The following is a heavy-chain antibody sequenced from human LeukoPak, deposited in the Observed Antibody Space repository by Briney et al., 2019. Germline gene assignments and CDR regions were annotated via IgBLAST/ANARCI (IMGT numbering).Heavy chain of an antibody. CDR2: ISGSGGST. V-gene: IGHV3-23*01. D-gene: IGHD3-10*01. Sequence: GGSLRLSCAASGFTFSNAWMSWVRQAPGKGLEWVSAISGSGGSTYYADSVKGRFTISRDNSKNTLYLQMHSLRAEDTAVYYCAKDSSSSWFGGDSKWGQGTLVTVSS. CDR1: GFTFSNAW. CDR3: AKDSSSSWFGGDSK. J-gene: IGHJ4*02.